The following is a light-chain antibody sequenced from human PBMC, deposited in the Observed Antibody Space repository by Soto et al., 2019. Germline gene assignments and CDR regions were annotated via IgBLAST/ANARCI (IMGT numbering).Light chain of an antibody. CDR2: GNN. V-gene: IGLV1-40*01. J-gene: IGLJ3*02. Sequence: QAVLTQPPSVSGAPGQRVTISCTGRNSNIGAGYDLHWYQQLPGTAPKLLIYGNNNRPSGVPDRFSASKSGTSASLAITGLQAEDEADYYCQSYDTSVSGARVFGGGTKLTVL. CDR3: QSYDTSVSGARV. CDR1: NSNIGAGYD.